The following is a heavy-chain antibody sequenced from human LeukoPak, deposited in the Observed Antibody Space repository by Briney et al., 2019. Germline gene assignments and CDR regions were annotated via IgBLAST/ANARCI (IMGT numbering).Heavy chain of an antibody. CDR3: ASRGYCSSTSCNDAFDI. CDR2: ISYDGSNK. CDR1: GFTFSSYA. J-gene: IGHJ3*02. Sequence: GGSLRLSCAASGFTFSSYAMHWVRQAPGKGLEWVAVISYDGSNKYYADSVKGRFTISRDNSKNTLYLQMNSLRAEDTAVYYCASRGYCSSTSCNDAFDIWGQGTMVTVSS. D-gene: IGHD2-2*01. V-gene: IGHV3-30*01.